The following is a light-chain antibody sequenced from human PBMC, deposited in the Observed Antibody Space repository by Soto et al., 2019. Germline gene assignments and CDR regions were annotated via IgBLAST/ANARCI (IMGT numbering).Light chain of an antibody. Sequence: DIPMTQSPSSLSASVGDRVNITCRASQRIRNYLNWYQQSPGKAPKILIYGASSLQSGVPSRFSGGGSGTDFTLIISSLQPEDFATYSCQQSYSTPYTFGQGTKVEIK. V-gene: IGKV1-39*01. CDR3: QQSYSTPYT. CDR2: GAS. J-gene: IGKJ2*01. CDR1: QRIRNY.